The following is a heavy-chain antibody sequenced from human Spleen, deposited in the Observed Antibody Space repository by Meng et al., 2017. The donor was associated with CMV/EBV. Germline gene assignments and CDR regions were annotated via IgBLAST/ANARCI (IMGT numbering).Heavy chain of an antibody. V-gene: IGHV5-51*01. CDR3: ASRPTTGDDAFDT. D-gene: IGHD7-27*01. CDR1: GYSFTSYW. CDR2: IYPGDSDT. J-gene: IGHJ3*02. Sequence: GESLKISCKAFGYSFTSYWIGWVRQMPGKGLEWMGIIYPGDSDTRYSPSFQGQVIISADKSVTTAYLQWSSLKASDTAMYYCASRPTTGDDAFDTWGQGTMVTVSS.